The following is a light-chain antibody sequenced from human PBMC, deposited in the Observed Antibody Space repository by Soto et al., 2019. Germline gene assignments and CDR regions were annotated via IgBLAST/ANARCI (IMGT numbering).Light chain of an antibody. Sequence: QSALTQPASVSGSPGQSITISCTGTSSDVGNYNLVSWYQQHPGKAPKLMIFEGSKRPSGVSNRFSGSKSGNTASLTISGLQAEDEADYYCCSYAGSSFYVFGTGTKLTAL. CDR2: EGS. CDR1: SSDVGNYNL. V-gene: IGLV2-23*01. J-gene: IGLJ1*01. CDR3: CSYAGSSFYV.